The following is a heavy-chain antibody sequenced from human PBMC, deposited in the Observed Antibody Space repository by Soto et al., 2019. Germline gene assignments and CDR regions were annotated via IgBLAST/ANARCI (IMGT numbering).Heavy chain of an antibody. CDR3: AKDPHQSKDYYYGMDV. V-gene: IGHV4-34*01. CDR1: GGSFSGYY. Sequence: SETLSLTCAVYGGSFSGYYWSWIRQPPGKGLEWIGEINHSGSTNYNPSLKSRVTISVDTSKNTLYLQMNSLRAEDTDVYYCAKDPHQSKDYYYGMDVWGQGTTVTVSS. J-gene: IGHJ6*02. CDR2: INHSGST.